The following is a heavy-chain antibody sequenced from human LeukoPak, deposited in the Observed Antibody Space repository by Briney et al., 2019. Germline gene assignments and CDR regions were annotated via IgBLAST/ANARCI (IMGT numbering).Heavy chain of an antibody. Sequence: GGSLRLSCAASGFTFSSYGMSWVRQAPGKGLEWVSAISGSGGSTYYADSVKGRFTISRDNSKNTLYLQMNSLRAEDTAVYYCAKDYDFWSGYYTENAFDIWGQGTMVTVSS. V-gene: IGHV3-23*01. CDR2: ISGSGGST. CDR3: AKDYDFWSGYYTENAFDI. J-gene: IGHJ3*02. D-gene: IGHD3-3*01. CDR1: GFTFSSYG.